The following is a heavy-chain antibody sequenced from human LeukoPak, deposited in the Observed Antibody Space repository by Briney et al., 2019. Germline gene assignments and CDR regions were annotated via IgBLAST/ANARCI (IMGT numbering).Heavy chain of an antibody. CDR3: AKQISKRYYGSGGWEDGDI. CDR1: GFTFSSYA. Sequence: QPGGSLRLSCAASGFTFSSYAMSWVRQAPGKGLEWVSAISGSGGSTYYADSVKGRFTISRDNAKNTLYLQMNSLRAEDTAVYYCAKQISKRYYGSGGWEDGDIWGQGTMVTVSS. CDR2: ISGSGGST. V-gene: IGHV3-23*01. J-gene: IGHJ3*02. D-gene: IGHD3-10*01.